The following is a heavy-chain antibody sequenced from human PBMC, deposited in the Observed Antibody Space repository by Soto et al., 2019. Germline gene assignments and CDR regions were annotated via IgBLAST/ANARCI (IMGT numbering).Heavy chain of an antibody. Sequence: PGESLKISCKGSGYSFTSYWIGWVRQMPGKGLEWMGIIYPGDSDTRYSPSFQGQVTISADKSISTAYLQWSSLKASDTAMYYCARHRGSGYEVSRAQYDYWGQGTLVTVSS. J-gene: IGHJ4*02. D-gene: IGHD5-12*01. CDR3: ARHRGSGYEVSRAQYDY. CDR1: GYSFTSYW. CDR2: IYPGDSDT. V-gene: IGHV5-51*01.